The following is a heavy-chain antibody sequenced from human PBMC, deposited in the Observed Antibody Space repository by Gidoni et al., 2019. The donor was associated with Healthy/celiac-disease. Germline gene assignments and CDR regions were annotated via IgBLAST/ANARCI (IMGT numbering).Heavy chain of an antibody. CDR1: GGSISSSSYY. V-gene: IGHV4-39*01. CDR2: IYYSGST. Sequence: QLQLQESGPALVKPSATLSLTCTVSGGSISSSSYYWGWIRQPPGKGLEWIGSIYYSGSTYYNPSLKSRVTISVDTSKNQFSLKLSSVTAADTAVYYCARRVELPNWFDPWGQGTLVTVSS. D-gene: IGHD1-26*01. J-gene: IGHJ5*02. CDR3: ARRVELPNWFDP.